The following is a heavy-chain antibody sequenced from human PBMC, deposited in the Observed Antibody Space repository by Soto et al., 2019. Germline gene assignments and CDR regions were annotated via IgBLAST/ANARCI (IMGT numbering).Heavy chain of an antibody. CDR1: GFTFSSYG. CDR2: ISYDGSNK. CDR3: AKCGPLVVPAAPDY. V-gene: IGHV3-30*18. D-gene: IGHD2-2*01. Sequence: PGGSLRLSCAASGFTFSSYGMHWFRQAPGKGLEWVAVISYDGSNKYYADSVKGRFTISRDNSKNTLYLQMNSLRAEDTAVYYCAKCGPLVVPAAPDYWGQGTLVTVSS. J-gene: IGHJ4*02.